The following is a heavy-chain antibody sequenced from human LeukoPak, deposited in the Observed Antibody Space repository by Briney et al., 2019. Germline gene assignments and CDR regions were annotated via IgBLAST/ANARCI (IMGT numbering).Heavy chain of an antibody. CDR3: ARDKGPYWYFDL. Sequence: SETLSLTCAVYGGXFSGYYCSWIRQPPGKGLEWIGEINHSGSTNYNPSLKSRVTISVDTSKNQFSLRLSSVTAADTAMYHCARDKGPYWYFDLWGRGTLVTVSS. CDR1: GGXFSGYY. J-gene: IGHJ2*01. V-gene: IGHV4-34*01. CDR2: INHSGST.